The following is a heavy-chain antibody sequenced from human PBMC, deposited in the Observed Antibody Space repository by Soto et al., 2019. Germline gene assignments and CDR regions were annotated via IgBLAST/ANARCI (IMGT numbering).Heavy chain of an antibody. J-gene: IGHJ5*02. D-gene: IGHD3-10*01. CDR2: IYYTGRT. Sequence: SETLSLTCTVSGGSITSYYWTWIRQPPGKELEWIGYIYYTGRTNCNPSLKSRVTMSVDTSKNQFSLRLSSVTAADTATYYCARDLTIGGFFDPWGQGTLVTVSS. CDR1: GGSITSYY. CDR3: ARDLTIGGFFDP. V-gene: IGHV4-59*01.